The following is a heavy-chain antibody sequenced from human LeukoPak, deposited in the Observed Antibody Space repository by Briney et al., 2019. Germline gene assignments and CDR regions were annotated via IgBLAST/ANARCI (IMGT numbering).Heavy chain of an antibody. J-gene: IGHJ5*02. CDR3: ARDSGTTGEVKFDP. Sequence: SETLSLTCTVSGGTLTTYYLSWIRQSAGMGLEWIGRISGSGVITYNPSLTRRGIILLDKSNNNFSLKLISLTAADTAVYYWARDSGTTGEVKFDPWGQGTLVTVSS. D-gene: IGHD3-10*01. V-gene: IGHV4-4*07. CDR2: ISGSGVI. CDR1: GGTLTTYY.